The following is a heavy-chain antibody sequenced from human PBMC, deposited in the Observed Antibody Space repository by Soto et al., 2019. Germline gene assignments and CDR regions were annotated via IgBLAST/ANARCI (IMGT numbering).Heavy chain of an antibody. V-gene: IGHV1-3*01. Sequence: VQLVQSGAEVKKPGASGKVSCTASEYTFTSYAMHWVRKAPGQRLEWMGWINAGNGNTKYSQKFQGRVTITRDTSASTAYMELSSMRSEDTAVYYCARDFKLGFDYWGQGTLVTVSS. J-gene: IGHJ4*02. D-gene: IGHD3-16*01. CDR3: ARDFKLGFDY. CDR1: EYTFTSYA. CDR2: INAGNGNT.